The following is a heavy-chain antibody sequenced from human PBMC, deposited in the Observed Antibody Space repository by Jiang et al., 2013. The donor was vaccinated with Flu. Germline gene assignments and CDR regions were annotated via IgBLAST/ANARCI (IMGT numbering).Heavy chain of an antibody. D-gene: IGHD7-27*01. V-gene: IGHV3-53*01. Sequence: VQLLESGGGLIQPGESLRLSCAASGFTVRTNYMSWVRQAPGKGLQWVSVIYDDGTTYYGDSVEGRLTISRDNSKNTLYLQMNSLRVDDTAVYYCARGLTWGKYGSNLYYFDSWGQGTLVTVSS. CDR1: GFTVRTNY. CDR3: ARGLTWGKYGSNLYYFDS. CDR2: IYDDGTT. J-gene: IGHJ4*02.